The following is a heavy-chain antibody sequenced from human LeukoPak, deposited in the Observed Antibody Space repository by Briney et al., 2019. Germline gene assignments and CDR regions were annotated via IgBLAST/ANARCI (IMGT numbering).Heavy chain of an antibody. CDR1: GYSISSGYY. D-gene: IGHD6-13*01. CDR2: IYHSGST. Sequence: SETLSLTCTVSGYSISSGYYWGWIRQPPGKGLEWIGSIYHSGSTYYNPSLKSRVTISVDTSKNQFSLKLSSVTAADTAVYYCASGIAAAGTSLDYWGQGTLVTVSS. V-gene: IGHV4-38-2*02. J-gene: IGHJ4*02. CDR3: ASGIAAAGTSLDY.